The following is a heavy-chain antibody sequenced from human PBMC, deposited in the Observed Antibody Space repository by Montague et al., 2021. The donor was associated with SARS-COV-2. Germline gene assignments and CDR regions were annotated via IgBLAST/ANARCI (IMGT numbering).Heavy chain of an antibody. CDR1: GGSFSDYY. D-gene: IGHD3-22*01. Sequence: SETLSPTCAVYGGSFSDYYWSWIRQPPGKGLEWIGEINHRGTSKYNPSLKSRVSISLDTSKNRFSLYLSSVTAADTAVYYCARGRQHFNMIVVVMTGGEYYFDXWGQGTLVTVSS. CDR3: ARGRQHFNMIVVVMTGGEYYFDX. J-gene: IGHJ4*02. V-gene: IGHV4-34*01. CDR2: INHRGTS.